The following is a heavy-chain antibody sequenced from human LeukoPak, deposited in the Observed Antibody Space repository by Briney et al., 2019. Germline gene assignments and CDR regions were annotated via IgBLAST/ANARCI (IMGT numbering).Heavy chain of an antibody. Sequence: PGGSLRLSCTASGFTFTNAWMNWVRQAPGKGLEWIGQIKSKTDGGTTDYVAPVKGRFTISGDDSKNTLYLQMNSLRTEDTAVYYCTTNLSTTVIDYWGQGTLVTVSS. CDR3: TTNLSTTVIDY. D-gene: IGHD4-17*01. CDR2: IKSKTDGGTT. V-gene: IGHV3-15*01. CDR1: GFTFTNAW. J-gene: IGHJ4*02.